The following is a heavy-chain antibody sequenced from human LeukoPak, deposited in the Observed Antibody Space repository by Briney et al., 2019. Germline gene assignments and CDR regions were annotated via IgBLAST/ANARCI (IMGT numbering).Heavy chain of an antibody. CDR3: ARAKSSGYFAYFDY. D-gene: IGHD3-22*01. Sequence: SETLSLTCTVSGGSVSSGSYYCSWIRQPPGKGLEWIGYIYYSGSTNYNPSLKSRVTISVDTSKNQFSLKLSSVTAADTAVYYCARAKSSGYFAYFDYWGQGTLVTVSS. J-gene: IGHJ4*02. CDR1: GGSVSSGSYY. CDR2: IYYSGST. V-gene: IGHV4-61*01.